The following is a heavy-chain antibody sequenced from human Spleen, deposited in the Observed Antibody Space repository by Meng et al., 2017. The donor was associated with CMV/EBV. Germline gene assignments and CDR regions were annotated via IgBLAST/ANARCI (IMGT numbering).Heavy chain of an antibody. CDR1: GFTFSSYW. J-gene: IGHJ4*02. CDR2: INSDGSST. D-gene: IGHD3-3*01. V-gene: IGHV3-74*01. CDR3: TRFVGDFWSGRCYFDY. Sequence: GGSLRLSCAASGFTFSSYWMHWVRQAPGKGLVWVSRINSDGSSTSYADSVKGRFTISRDNAKNTLYLQMNSLRAEDTALYYCTRFVGDFWSGRCYFDYWGQGTLVTVSS.